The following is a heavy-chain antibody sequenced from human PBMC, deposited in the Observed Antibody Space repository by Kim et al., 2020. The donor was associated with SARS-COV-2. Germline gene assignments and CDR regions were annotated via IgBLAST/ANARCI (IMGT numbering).Heavy chain of an antibody. J-gene: IGHJ6*02. CDR1: GGSISSSSYY. V-gene: IGHV4-39*01. CDR3: AHTLAGYSSSWTYYYGMDV. CDR2: IYYSGST. D-gene: IGHD6-13*01. Sequence: SETLSLTCTVSGGSISSSSYYWGWIRQPPGKGLEWIGSIYYSGSTYYNPSLKSRVTISVDTSKNQFSLRWSSVTAADTAVYYCAHTLAGYSSSWTYYYGMDVWGQGTTVTVSS.